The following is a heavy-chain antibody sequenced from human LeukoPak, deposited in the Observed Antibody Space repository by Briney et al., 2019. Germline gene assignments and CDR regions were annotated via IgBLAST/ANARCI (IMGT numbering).Heavy chain of an antibody. CDR3: ARTGEAGTFLYYYMDV. CDR1: GYTFTNYY. Sequence: GASVKVSCKASGYTFTNYYMHWVRQAPGQGLEWMGIINPSGGSTTYAQKFQGRVTLTRDMSTSTVYMDLSSLRSEDTAVYYCARTGEAGTFLYYYMDVWGKGTTVTVSS. D-gene: IGHD6-19*01. CDR2: INPSGGST. J-gene: IGHJ6*03. V-gene: IGHV1-46*01.